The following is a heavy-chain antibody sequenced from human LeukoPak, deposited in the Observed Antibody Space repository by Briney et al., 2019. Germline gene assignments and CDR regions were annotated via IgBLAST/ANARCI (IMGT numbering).Heavy chain of an antibody. CDR3: ATGKTYYDYVWGSYRYGCFDY. Sequence: ASVKVSCKASGYTFTSYDINWVRQATGQGLEWMGWMNPNSGNTGYAQKFQGRVTMTEDTSTDTAYMELSSLRSEDTAVYYCATGKTYYDYVWGSYRYGCFDYWGQGTLVTVSS. V-gene: IGHV1-8*01. CDR1: GYTFTSYD. J-gene: IGHJ4*02. CDR2: MNPNSGNT. D-gene: IGHD3-16*02.